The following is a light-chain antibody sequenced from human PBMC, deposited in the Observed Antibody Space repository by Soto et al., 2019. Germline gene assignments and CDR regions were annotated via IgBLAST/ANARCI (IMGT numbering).Light chain of an antibody. Sequence: QSVLTQPASVTGSPGQSITISCTGTSSDVGGSNHVSWYRHYPGTAPKLIIFEVGNRPSGVSDRFSASKSGNTASLIISGLKPEDEADYYCYSFTSGNTLYVFGTGTKGTGL. CDR1: SSDVGGSNH. J-gene: IGLJ1*01. CDR2: EVG. CDR3: YSFTSGNTLYV. V-gene: IGLV2-14*01.